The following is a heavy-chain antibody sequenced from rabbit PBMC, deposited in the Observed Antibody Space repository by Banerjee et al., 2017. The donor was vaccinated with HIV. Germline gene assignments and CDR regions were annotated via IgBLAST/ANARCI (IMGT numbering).Heavy chain of an antibody. D-gene: IGHD4-1*01. CDR1: GFSFSSDYD. CDR2: IYTGSNGNT. J-gene: IGHJ4*01. Sequence: QSLEESGGDLVKPEGSLTLTCTASGFSFSSDYDMCWVRQAPGKGLEWIACIYTGSNGNTYYASWAKGRFTSSKTSSTTVTLQMTSLTAADTATYFCARDLAGVIGWNFKLWGPGTLVTVS. CDR3: ARDLAGVIGWNFKL. V-gene: IGHV1S40*01.